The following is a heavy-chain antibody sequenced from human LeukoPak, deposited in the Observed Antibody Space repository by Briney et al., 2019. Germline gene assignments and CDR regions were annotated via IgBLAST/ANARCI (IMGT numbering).Heavy chain of an antibody. CDR1: GGSISSSNYY. D-gene: IGHD6-13*01. J-gene: IGHJ4*02. CDR3: ARDRQQLVRGDYFDY. Sequence: SETLSLTCTVSGGSISSSNYYWGWIRQSPGKGLEWFGCIYYSGSPYYNPSLKSRVTISVDTSKNQSSLKLNSVTAADTAVYYCARDRQQLVRGDYFDYWGQGTLVTVSS. V-gene: IGHV4-39*07. CDR2: IYYSGSP.